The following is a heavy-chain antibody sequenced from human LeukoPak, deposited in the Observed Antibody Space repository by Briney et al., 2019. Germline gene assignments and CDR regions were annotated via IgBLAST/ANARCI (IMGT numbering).Heavy chain of an antibody. Sequence: GESPKISCKGSGYSFTSYWIGWVRQMPGKGLEWMGIIYPGDSDTRYSPSFQGQVTISADKSISTAYLQWSSLKASDTAMYHCARLAGAYCGGDCYSAFGYWGQGTLVTVSS. J-gene: IGHJ4*02. CDR3: ARLAGAYCGGDCYSAFGY. V-gene: IGHV5-51*01. CDR2: IYPGDSDT. CDR1: GYSFTSYW. D-gene: IGHD2-21*02.